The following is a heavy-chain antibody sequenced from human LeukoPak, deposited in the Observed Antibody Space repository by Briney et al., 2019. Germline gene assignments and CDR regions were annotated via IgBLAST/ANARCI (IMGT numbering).Heavy chain of an antibody. CDR1: GGSISSYY. D-gene: IGHD6-19*01. J-gene: IGHJ4*02. V-gene: IGHV4-59*08. Sequence: SETLSLTCTVSGGSISSYYWSWIRQPPGKGLEWIGYIYYSGSTNYNPSLKSRVTISVDTSKNQFSLKLSSVTAADTAVYYCARLRGSGWYEGYYFDYWGQGTLVTVSS. CDR3: ARLRGSGWYEGYYFDY. CDR2: IYYSGST.